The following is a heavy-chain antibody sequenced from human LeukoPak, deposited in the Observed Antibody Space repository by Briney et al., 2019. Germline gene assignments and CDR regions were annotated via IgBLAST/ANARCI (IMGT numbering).Heavy chain of an antibody. D-gene: IGHD2-21*02. J-gene: IGHJ4*02. CDR1: GYTFTNYA. Sequence: GASVKVSCKASGYTFTNYAMHWVRQAPGQRLEWMGWINAGNGNTKYSQKFQGRVTITRDTSANTAYMELSSLTSEDTAVYYCARGTGSVVTAAPTDYWGQGTLVTVSS. V-gene: IGHV1-3*01. CDR2: INAGNGNT. CDR3: ARGTGSVVTAAPTDY.